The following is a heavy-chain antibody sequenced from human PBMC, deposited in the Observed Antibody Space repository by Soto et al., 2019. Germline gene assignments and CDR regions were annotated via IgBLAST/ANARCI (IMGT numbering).Heavy chain of an antibody. V-gene: IGHV3-48*01. D-gene: IGHD6-6*01. CDR2: ISSSSSTI. Sequence: GGSLRLSCAASGFTFSSYSMNWVRQAPGKGLEWVSYISSSSSTIYYADSVKGRFTISRDNAKNSLYLQMNSLRAEDTAVYYCARGPSEHQQYSSSWGTHYYYYYMDVWGKGTTVTVSS. CDR1: GFTFSSYS. CDR3: ARGPSEHQQYSSSWGTHYYYYYMDV. J-gene: IGHJ6*03.